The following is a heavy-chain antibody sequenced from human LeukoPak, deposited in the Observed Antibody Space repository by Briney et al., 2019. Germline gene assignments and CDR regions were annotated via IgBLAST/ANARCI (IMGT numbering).Heavy chain of an antibody. CDR1: GFTFNTYA. D-gene: IGHD6-13*01. CDR2: ITYDGSNK. V-gene: IGHV3-30-3*01. Sequence: GGSLTLSCAASGFTFNTYAMHWVRQAPGKGLEWVAVITYDGSNKYYADSVKGRFTISRDNSKNTLYLQMNSLRAQDTAVYYCARDGGSSRHPPHFDHWGQGTLVTVSS. CDR3: ARDGGSSRHPPHFDH. J-gene: IGHJ4*02.